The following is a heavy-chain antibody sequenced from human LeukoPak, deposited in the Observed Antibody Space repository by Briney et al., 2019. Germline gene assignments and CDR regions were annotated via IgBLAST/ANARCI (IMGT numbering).Heavy chain of an antibody. Sequence: SVKVSCKASGGTLSSYAISWVRQAPGQGLEWMGGIIPIFGTANYAQKFQGRVTITADESTSTAYMELSSLRSEDTAVYYCARRGYSYGQGFDYWGQGTLVTVSS. CDR2: IIPIFGTA. CDR3: ARRGYSYGQGFDY. CDR1: GGTLSSYA. D-gene: IGHD5-18*01. V-gene: IGHV1-69*13. J-gene: IGHJ4*02.